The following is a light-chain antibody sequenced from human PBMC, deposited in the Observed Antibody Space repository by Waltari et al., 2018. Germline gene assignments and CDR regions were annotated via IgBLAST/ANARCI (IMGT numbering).Light chain of an antibody. Sequence: SYELTPPPSVSVSPGQTARTTCYGDAFPRQYTYWYQQKPGQAPVLVISQDSERPSGIPERFSGSSSGTTVTLTISGVQAEDEADYYCQSADSSISYVVFGGGTKLTVL. CDR2: QDS. J-gene: IGLJ2*01. CDR3: QSADSSISYVV. V-gene: IGLV3-25*03. CDR1: AFPRQY.